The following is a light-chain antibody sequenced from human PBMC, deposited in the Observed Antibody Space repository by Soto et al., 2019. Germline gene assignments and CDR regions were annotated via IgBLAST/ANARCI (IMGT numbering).Light chain of an antibody. CDR2: GAS. V-gene: IGKV3-20*01. J-gene: IGKJ2*01. CDR1: QTVNSRH. Sequence: LTQAPGTLSLSPGERATLSCRASQTVNSRHLNWYQHKPGQAPRLLIYGASIRATGIPDRFSGSRSEADFSLTITRLEPEDSAVYYCQQFDDSRPAFTFGQGTKLEI. CDR3: QQFDDSRPAFT.